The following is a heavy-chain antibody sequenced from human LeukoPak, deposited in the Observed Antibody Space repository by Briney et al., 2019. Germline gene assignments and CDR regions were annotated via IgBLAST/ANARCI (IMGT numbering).Heavy chain of an antibody. D-gene: IGHD2-15*01. Sequence: ASVKVSCKASGYTFTGDHVHWVRQAPGQGLEWMGWVDPNSGGTKYAQKFQDRVTMTSDTSISTAYMELSGLRSDDTAVYFCAKEADIVSFDLWGRGTLVTVSS. CDR1: GYTFTGDH. J-gene: IGHJ2*01. CDR2: VDPNSGGT. CDR3: AKEADIVSFDL. V-gene: IGHV1-2*02.